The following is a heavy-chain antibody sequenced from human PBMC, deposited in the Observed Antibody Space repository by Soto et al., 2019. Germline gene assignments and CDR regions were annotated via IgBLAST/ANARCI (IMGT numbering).Heavy chain of an antibody. D-gene: IGHD3-3*01. CDR2: ISYDGSNK. V-gene: IGHV3-30*18. Sequence: QVQLVESGGGVVQPGRSLRLSCAASGFTFSSYGMHWVRQAPGKGLEWVAVISYDGSNKYYADSVKGRFTISRDNSKNTLYRQMNSLRAEDTAVYYCAKAFGNDVLRFWEWLLPPSDWGQGTLVTVSS. J-gene: IGHJ4*02. CDR3: AKAFGNDVLRFWEWLLPPSD. CDR1: GFTFSSYG.